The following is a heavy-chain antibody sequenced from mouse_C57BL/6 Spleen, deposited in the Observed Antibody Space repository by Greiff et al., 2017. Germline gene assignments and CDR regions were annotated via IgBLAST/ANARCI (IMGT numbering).Heavy chain of an antibody. V-gene: IGHV1-76*01. CDR2: IYPGSGNT. J-gene: IGHJ2*01. D-gene: IGHD2-1*01. CDR1: GYTFTDYY. CDR3: ARREGNYDFDY. Sequence: QVQLQQSGAELVRPGASVKLSCKASGYTFTDYYINWVKQRPGQGLEWIARIYPGSGNTYYNEKFKGKATLTAEKSSSTAYMQLSSLTSEDSAVYFCARREGNYDFDYWGQGTTLTVSS.